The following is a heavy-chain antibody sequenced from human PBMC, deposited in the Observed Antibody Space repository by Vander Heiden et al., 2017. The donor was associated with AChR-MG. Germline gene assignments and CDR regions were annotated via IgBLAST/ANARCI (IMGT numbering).Heavy chain of an antibody. Sequence: QVHLVQSGAEMKQPGASVRVSCTASGYKFDAFGINWVRQAPGRGVEWMGWISTLTNNTDYAPRFQGRVTMTADASTDTAYLDMRSLRSDDTAVYFCARDYSFESGSFHSKHWGQGTLVTVSS. J-gene: IGHJ4*02. CDR2: ISTLTNNT. CDR1: GYKFDAFG. V-gene: IGHV1-18*01. D-gene: IGHD3-10*01. CDR3: ARDYSFESGSFHSKH.